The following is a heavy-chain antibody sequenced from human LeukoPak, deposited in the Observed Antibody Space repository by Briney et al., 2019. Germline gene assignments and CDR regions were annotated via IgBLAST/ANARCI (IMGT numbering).Heavy chain of an antibody. Sequence: GASVKVSCKASGYTFTDYYMHWVRQAPGQGFEWMGWINPNDGDTNYAQKFQGRVTMTRDTSISTAHVEVSRLRSDDTAVYYCARAKFLYCSSSTCLFDCWGQGTLVTVS. CDR3: ARAKFLYCSSSTCLFDC. CDR2: INPNDGDT. CDR1: GYTFTDYY. J-gene: IGHJ4*02. V-gene: IGHV1-2*02. D-gene: IGHD2-2*01.